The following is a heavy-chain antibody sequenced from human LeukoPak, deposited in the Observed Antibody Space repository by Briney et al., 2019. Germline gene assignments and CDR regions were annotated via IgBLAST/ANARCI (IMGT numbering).Heavy chain of an antibody. D-gene: IGHD3-22*01. CDR2: ISFSGANT. J-gene: IGHJ5*02. V-gene: IGHV3-23*01. CDR3: VKGLEDRHDSSGYYSNWFDP. CDR1: GFGFKDAA. Sequence: GGSLRLSCAASGFGFKDAAMTWVRQAPGKALEWVSLISFSGANTYYADSVKGRFTISRDNSKSTVSLQMNSLRAEDTAIYYCVKGLEDRHDSSGYYSNWFDPWGQGTLVTVSS.